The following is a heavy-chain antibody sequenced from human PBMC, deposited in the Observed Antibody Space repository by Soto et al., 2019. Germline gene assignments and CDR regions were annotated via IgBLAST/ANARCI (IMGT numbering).Heavy chain of an antibody. CDR3: ARRAMVRGLYADNRDAFDI. CDR1: GGTFSSYS. V-gene: IGHV1-69*14. J-gene: IGHJ3*02. CDR2: IIPVSDTA. Sequence: QVQLVQSGAEVKKPGSSVKVSCKASGGTFSSYSITWVRQAPGQGLEWMGGIIPVSDTAEYAQKFQGRVKVIVDKSTSPADMELSSLRSQDPAVYYCARRAMVRGLYADNRDAFDIWGQGTMVTVSS. D-gene: IGHD3-10*01.